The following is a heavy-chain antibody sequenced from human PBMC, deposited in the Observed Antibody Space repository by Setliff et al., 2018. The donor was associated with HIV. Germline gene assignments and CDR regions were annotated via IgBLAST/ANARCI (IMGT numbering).Heavy chain of an antibody. D-gene: IGHD1-7*01. CDR2: IIPILGIA. CDR3: ARGCWNYGVVNYYYYMDV. V-gene: IGHV1-69*02. Sequence: RASVKVSCKASGGTFSSYTISWVRQAPGQGLEWMGRIIPILGIANYAQKFQGRVTITADKSTSTAYMELSSLRSEDTAVYYCARGCWNYGVVNYYYYMDVWGKGTTVTVSS. J-gene: IGHJ6*03. CDR1: GGTFSSYT.